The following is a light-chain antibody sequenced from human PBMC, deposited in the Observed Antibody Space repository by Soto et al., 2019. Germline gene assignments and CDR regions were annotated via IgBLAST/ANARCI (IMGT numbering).Light chain of an antibody. J-gene: IGKJ1*01. CDR3: VQFSHFPRT. CDR2: QIS. V-gene: IGKV2-24*01. CDR1: QSLVYSDGNTY. Sequence: DIVMTQTPLSSPVTLGQPASISCRSSQSLVYSDGNTYLSWLQQRPGQPPRLLIYQISNRFSGVPDRFSGSGAGPDFTLNISRVEAEDVGVYYCVQFSHFPRTFGQGTKVEIK.